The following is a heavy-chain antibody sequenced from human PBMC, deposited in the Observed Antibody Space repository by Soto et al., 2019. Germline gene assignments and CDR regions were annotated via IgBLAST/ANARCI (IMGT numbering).Heavy chain of an antibody. Sequence: QVQLQVSGPGLVKPSETLSLTCTVSGDSIRSYSWSWIRQPPGKGLEWIGNIHYNGNTKYSPSLKSRVTMSVDTSKNHFSLKLISVTTADTAVYFCAREGNLGRWIQPLDSWGQGTLVTVSS. V-gene: IGHV4-59*01. CDR2: IHYNGNT. J-gene: IGHJ4*02. D-gene: IGHD2-2*03. CDR3: AREGNLGRWIQPLDS. CDR1: GDSIRSYS.